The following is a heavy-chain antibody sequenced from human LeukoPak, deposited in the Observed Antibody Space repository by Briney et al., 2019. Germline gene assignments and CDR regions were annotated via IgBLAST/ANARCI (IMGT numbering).Heavy chain of an antibody. CDR1: GFTFSSRDW. CDR3: ARAKKRDLGAFDI. D-gene: IGHD3-16*01. Sequence: GGSLRLSCVASGFTFSSRDWMTWVRQAPGKGLEWVANIKQDGSEKNYVDSVKGRFTISRDNAKNSLYLHMNSLRAEDTAVYYCARAKKRDLGAFDIWGQGTMVTVSS. J-gene: IGHJ3*02. V-gene: IGHV3-7*01. CDR2: IKQDGSEK.